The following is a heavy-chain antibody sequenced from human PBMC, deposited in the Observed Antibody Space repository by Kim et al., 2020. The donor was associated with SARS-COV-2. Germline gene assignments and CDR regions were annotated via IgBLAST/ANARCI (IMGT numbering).Heavy chain of an antibody. Sequence: GGSLRLSCAASGFTFSTYTLDWVRQAPGKGLEWVSSISGVSGDIYYADSVRGRFTISRDNAKNSVSLEMNTLRVDDTAICYCVREGLRRWPSFGHWGQGTLVTVSS. D-gene: IGHD2-15*01. CDR1: GFTFSTYT. V-gene: IGHV3-21*01. CDR2: ISGVSGDI. J-gene: IGHJ1*01. CDR3: VREGLRRWPSFGH.